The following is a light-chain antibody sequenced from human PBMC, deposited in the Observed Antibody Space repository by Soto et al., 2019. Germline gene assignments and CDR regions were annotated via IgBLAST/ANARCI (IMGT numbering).Light chain of an antibody. Sequence: EIVLTQSPATLSLSPGERATLSCRASQSVSSSYLAWYQKKPGQAPRLLIYGASSRATGIPDRFSGSESGTDFTLTISRLEPEDFAVYYCQQYGSSPYTFGQGTKLEIK. V-gene: IGKV3-20*01. CDR1: QSVSSSY. CDR3: QQYGSSPYT. CDR2: GAS. J-gene: IGKJ2*01.